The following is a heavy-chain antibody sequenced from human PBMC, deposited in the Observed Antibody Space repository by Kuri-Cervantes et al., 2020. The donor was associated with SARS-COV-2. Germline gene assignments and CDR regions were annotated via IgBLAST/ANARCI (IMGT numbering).Heavy chain of an antibody. V-gene: IGHV3-11*05. CDR1: GFTFSDYH. Sequence: GGSLRLSCAASGFTFSDYHMSWIRQAPGKGLEWVSYISSSSSYTNYADSVKGRFTISRDNSKNTLYLQMNSLRAEDTAVYYCARATWIQLYHAFDIWGQGTMVTVSS. J-gene: IGHJ3*02. D-gene: IGHD5-18*01. CDR2: ISSSSSYT. CDR3: ARATWIQLYHAFDI.